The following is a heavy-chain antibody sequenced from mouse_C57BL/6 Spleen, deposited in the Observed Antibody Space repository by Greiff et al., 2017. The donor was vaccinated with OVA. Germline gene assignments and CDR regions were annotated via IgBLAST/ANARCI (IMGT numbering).Heavy chain of an antibody. V-gene: IGHV14-4*01. Sequence: VQLQQSGAELVRPGASVKLSCTASGFNIKDDYMHWVKQRPEQGLEWIGWIDPENGDTEYASQFQGKATITADTSSNTAYLPLTGLTSEDTAVYYCATPWNGFAYWGQGTLVTVSA. J-gene: IGHJ3*01. CDR1: GFNIKDDY. CDR2: IDPENGDT. CDR3: ATPWNGFAY.